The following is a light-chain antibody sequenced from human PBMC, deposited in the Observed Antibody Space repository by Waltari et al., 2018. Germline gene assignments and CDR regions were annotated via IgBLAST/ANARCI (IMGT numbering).Light chain of an antibody. V-gene: IGLV2-14*01. J-gene: IGLJ1*01. CDR2: EVS. CDR1: SSDVGGYNS. CDR3: SSFTSSITRV. Sequence: QSALTQPASVSGSPGQSITISCTGTSSDVGGYNSVPWYQQHSGKAPNLMIYEVSHRPSGVSNRFSGSKSGNTASLTISGLQAEDEADYYCSSFTSSITRVFGTGTKVTVL.